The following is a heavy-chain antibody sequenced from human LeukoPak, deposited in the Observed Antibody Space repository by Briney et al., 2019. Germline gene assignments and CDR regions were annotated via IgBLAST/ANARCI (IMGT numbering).Heavy chain of an antibody. J-gene: IGHJ6*02. CDR1: GGSISYYY. D-gene: IGHD4-17*01. CDR2: IYYSGTT. V-gene: IGHV4-59*01. Sequence: SETLSLTCTVSGGSISYYYWSWTRQSPGKGLEWIGYIYYSGTTNYNPSLKSRVTISVDTSKNQFSLQLRSVTAADTAVYYCGREDPQTTVPEGMDVWGQGTTVTVSS. CDR3: GREDPQTTVPEGMDV.